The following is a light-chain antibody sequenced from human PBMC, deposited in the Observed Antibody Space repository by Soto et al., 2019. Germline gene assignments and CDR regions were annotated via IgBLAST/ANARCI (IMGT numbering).Light chain of an antibody. J-gene: IGKJ4*01. V-gene: IGKV1-12*01. Sequence: DIQITQPPSSVSASVGDRVTITRRASQSITNWLSWYLQKPGKAPKLLIYAASGWPSGVPSRFSGSGSGTDFTLTISSLQPEDFATYYCQQANSFPLTFGGGSKVDIK. CDR1: QSITNW. CDR3: QQANSFPLT. CDR2: AAS.